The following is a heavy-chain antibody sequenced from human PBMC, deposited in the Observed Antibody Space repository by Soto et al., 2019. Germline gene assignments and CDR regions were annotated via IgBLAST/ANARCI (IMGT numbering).Heavy chain of an antibody. D-gene: IGHD4-17*01. CDR2: IWYDGSNK. V-gene: IGHV3-33*01. CDR3: ARVKGLYGDYDY. Sequence: VAVIWYDGSNKYYADSVKGRFTISRDNSKNTLYLQMNSLRAEDTAVYYCARVKGLYGDYDYWGQGTLVTVSS. J-gene: IGHJ4*02.